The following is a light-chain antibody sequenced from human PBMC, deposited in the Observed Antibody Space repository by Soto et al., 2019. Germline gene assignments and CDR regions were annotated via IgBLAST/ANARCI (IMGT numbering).Light chain of an antibody. V-gene: IGLV2-14*03. CDR1: SSDVGGYNY. Sequence: QSVLTQPASVSGAPGQSIAISCTGTSSDVGGYNYVSWYQHHPGKAPKLMVYDVSNRPSGVSNRFSGYKSGNTASLTISGLQAEDAADYYCSSYRSRSTYVFGTGTKLTVL. CDR2: DVS. CDR3: SSYRSRSTYV. J-gene: IGLJ1*01.